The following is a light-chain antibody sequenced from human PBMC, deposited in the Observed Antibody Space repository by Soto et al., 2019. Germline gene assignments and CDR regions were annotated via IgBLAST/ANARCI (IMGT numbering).Light chain of an antibody. J-gene: IGKJ4*01. CDR3: QQYNSYSPLT. CDR1: QSISSW. Sequence: DIQMTQSPSTLSASVGDRVTITCRASQSISSWLAWYQQKPGKAPKLLIYKASSLESGVPSRFSGSGSGTEFTLPISSLQHDDFSTYYYQQYNSYSPLTFGGGTKVEIK. V-gene: IGKV1-5*03. CDR2: KAS.